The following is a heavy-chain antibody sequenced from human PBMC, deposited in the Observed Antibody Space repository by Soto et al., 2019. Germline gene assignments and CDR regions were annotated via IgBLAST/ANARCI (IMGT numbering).Heavy chain of an antibody. CDR1: GITFSSYW. J-gene: IGHJ3*02. D-gene: IGHD5-18*01. V-gene: IGHV3-7*04. CDR3: ARAVSYGNI. CDR2: IKQDGSEK. Sequence: EVQLVESGGGLVQPGGSLRLSCAASGITFSSYWMSWVRQAPGKGLEWVANIKQDGSEKFYVDSVKGRFTISRDNAKNSLYLLMNSLRDEGTAVYYCARAVSYGNIWGQGTMVTVSS.